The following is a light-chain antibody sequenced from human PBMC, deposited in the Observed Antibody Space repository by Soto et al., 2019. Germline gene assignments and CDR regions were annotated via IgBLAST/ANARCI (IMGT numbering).Light chain of an antibody. Sequence: DIQMTQSPSSPSASIGDTITISCRASQNIERYLNWYQHKQGKAPQLLMFAAANLESGVPSRFRESGSGTDFTLTISSLQPEDFATYYCQQTYSTIHSFGQGTKVDIK. J-gene: IGKJ2*01. CDR3: QQTYSTIHS. CDR1: QNIERY. V-gene: IGKV1-39*01. CDR2: AAA.